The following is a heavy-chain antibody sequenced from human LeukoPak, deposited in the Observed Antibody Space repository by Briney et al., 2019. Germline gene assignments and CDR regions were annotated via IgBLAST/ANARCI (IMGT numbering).Heavy chain of an antibody. CDR1: GDSISSYY. CDR3: ARGGGTLDY. V-gene: IGHV4-59*01. CDR2: IYDSGKT. D-gene: IGHD3-16*01. J-gene: IGHJ4*02. Sequence: SETLSLTCTVSGDSISSYYWSWIRQPPGKGLEWIGYIYDSGKTNYNASLINRVTISVDTSKNQFSLKLTSVPPADTAVYYCARGGGTLDYWGQGTLVTASS.